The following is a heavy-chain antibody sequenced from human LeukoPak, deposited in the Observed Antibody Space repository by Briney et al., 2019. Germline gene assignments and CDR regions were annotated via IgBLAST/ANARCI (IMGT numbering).Heavy chain of an antibody. Sequence: PSETLSLTCTVSGGSISSGSYYWSWIRQPAGKGLEWIGRIYTSGSTNYNPSLKSRVSISVDTSKNQFSLKLSSVTAADTAVYYCARGYYDSSGPPHFDYWGQGTLVTVSS. CDR2: IYTSGST. J-gene: IGHJ4*02. V-gene: IGHV4-61*02. D-gene: IGHD3-22*01. CDR3: ARGYYDSSGPPHFDY. CDR1: GGSISSGSYY.